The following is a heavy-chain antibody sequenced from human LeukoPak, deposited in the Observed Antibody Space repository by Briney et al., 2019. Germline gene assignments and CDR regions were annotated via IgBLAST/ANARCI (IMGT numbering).Heavy chain of an antibody. Sequence: PSETLSLTCAVYGGSFSGYYWSWIRQPPGKGLEWIGEINHSGSTNYNPSLKSRVTISVDTSKNQFSLKLSSVTAADTAVYYCARTPIYYFDNSGYYNWGQGTLVTVSS. CDR2: INHSGST. CDR3: ARTPIYYFDNSGYYN. D-gene: IGHD3-22*01. CDR1: GGSFSGYY. V-gene: IGHV4-34*01. J-gene: IGHJ4*02.